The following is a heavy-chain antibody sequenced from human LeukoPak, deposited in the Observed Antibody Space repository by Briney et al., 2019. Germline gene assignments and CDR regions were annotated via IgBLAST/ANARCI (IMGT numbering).Heavy chain of an antibody. J-gene: IGHJ4*02. D-gene: IGHD4-23*01. Sequence: GGSLRLSCAASGFTFSDSAMHWVRQGSGKGLEWVSYISSSGSDIYYADSVKGRFTISRDNAKNSLYLHMNSLRAEDTAVYYCARDYGGSSPFDYWGQGTLVTVSS. CDR2: ISSSGSDI. CDR1: GFTFSDSA. V-gene: IGHV3-48*03. CDR3: ARDYGGSSPFDY.